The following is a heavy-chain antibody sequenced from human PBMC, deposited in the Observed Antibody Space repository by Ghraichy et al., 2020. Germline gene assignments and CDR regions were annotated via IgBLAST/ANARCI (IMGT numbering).Heavy chain of an antibody. J-gene: IGHJ6*02. CDR1: GFTFSSYA. V-gene: IGHV3-23*01. CDR3: AKELNWGSANYYYYGMDV. Sequence: GGSLRLSCAASGFTFSSYAMSWVRQAPGKGLEWVSAISGSGGSTYYADSVKGRFTISRDNSKNTLYLQMNSLRAEDTAVYYCAKELNWGSANYYYYGMDVWGQGTTVTVSS. CDR2: ISGSGGST. D-gene: IGHD7-27*01.